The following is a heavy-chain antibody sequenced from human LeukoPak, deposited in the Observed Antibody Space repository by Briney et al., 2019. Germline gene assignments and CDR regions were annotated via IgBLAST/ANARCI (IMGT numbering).Heavy chain of an antibody. CDR1: GVSISTRNYY. CDR3: ARVYCSSTSCSLYNWFDP. J-gene: IGHJ5*02. CDR2: IYYSGST. V-gene: IGHV4-61*05. Sequence: SETLSLTCTVSGVSISTRNYYWGWIRQPPGKGLEWIGYIYYSGSTNYNPSLKSRVTISVDASKNQFSLKLSSVTAADTAVYYCARVYCSSTSCSLYNWFDPWGQGTLVTVSS. D-gene: IGHD2-2*01.